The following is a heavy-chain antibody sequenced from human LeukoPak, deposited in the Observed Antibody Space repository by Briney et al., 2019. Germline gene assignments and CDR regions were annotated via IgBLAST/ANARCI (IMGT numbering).Heavy chain of an antibody. D-gene: IGHD4-17*01. CDR1: GFTFSSYW. V-gene: IGHV3-7*01. J-gene: IGHJ4*02. CDR3: ARDTRGQRTTDRFDY. CDR2: IKQDGSEK. Sequence: GGSLRLSCAASGFTFSSYWMSWVRQAPGKGLEGVANIKQDGSEKYYVDSVKGRFTISRDSAKNSLYLQMNSLRAEDTAVYYCARDTRGQRTTDRFDYWGQGTLVTVSS.